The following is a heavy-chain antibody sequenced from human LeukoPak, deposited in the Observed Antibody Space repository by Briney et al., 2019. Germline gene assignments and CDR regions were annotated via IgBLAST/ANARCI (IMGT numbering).Heavy chain of an antibody. CDR1: GFTFSSYS. CDR2: ITSSSIYI. J-gene: IGHJ4*02. D-gene: IGHD3-22*01. Sequence: GGSLRLXCAASGFTFSSYSMNWVRQAPGKGLEWVSSITSSSIYIYYADSLKGRFTISRDNAKNSLYLQMNSLRAEDTAVYYCAREHYYDSSGYPYYFDYWGQRTLVTVSS. V-gene: IGHV3-21*01. CDR3: AREHYYDSSGYPYYFDY.